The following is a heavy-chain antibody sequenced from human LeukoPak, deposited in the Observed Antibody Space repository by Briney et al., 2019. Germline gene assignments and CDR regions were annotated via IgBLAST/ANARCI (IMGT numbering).Heavy chain of an antibody. V-gene: IGHV3-30*18. Sequence: PGGSLRLSCAASGFTFSSYGMHWVRQAPGKGLEWVAVISYDGSNKYYADSVKGRFTISRDNSENTLYLQMNSLRAEDTAVYYCAKDKRGYFDYWGQGTLVTVSS. J-gene: IGHJ4*02. CDR3: AKDKRGYFDY. CDR1: GFTFSSYG. D-gene: IGHD1-1*01. CDR2: ISYDGSNK.